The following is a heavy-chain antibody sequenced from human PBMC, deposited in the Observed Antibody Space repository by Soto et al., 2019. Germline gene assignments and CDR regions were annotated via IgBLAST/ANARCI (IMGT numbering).Heavy chain of an antibody. J-gene: IGHJ4*02. CDR3: ATSAVLEWLLSPGPFDY. CDR2: FDPEDGET. Sequence: ASVKVSCTVSGYTLTELSMHWVQQAPGKGLEWMGGFDPEDGETIYAQKFQGRVTMTEDTSTDTAYMELSSLRSEDTAVYYCATSAVLEWLLSPGPFDYWGQGTLVTVSS. CDR1: GYTLTELS. D-gene: IGHD3-3*01. V-gene: IGHV1-24*01.